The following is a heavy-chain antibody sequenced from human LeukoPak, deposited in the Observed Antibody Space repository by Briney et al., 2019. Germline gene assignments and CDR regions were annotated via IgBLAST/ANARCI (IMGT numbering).Heavy chain of an antibody. CDR3: AGTYYYDSSGYYWRR. CDR2: ISTSSSYI. CDR1: GFTFSSYW. D-gene: IGHD3-22*01. J-gene: IGHJ4*02. Sequence: GGSLRLSCVASGFTFSSYWMTWVRQAPGKGLEWVSSISTSSSYIYYADSVKGRFTISRDNAKNSLYLQMNSLRVEDTAVYYCAGTYYYDSSGYYWRRWGQGTLVTVSS. V-gene: IGHV3-21*04.